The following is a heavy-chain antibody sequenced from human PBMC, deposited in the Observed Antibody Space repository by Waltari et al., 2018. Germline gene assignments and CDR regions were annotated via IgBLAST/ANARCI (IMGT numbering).Heavy chain of an antibody. CDR2: IYYSGST. Sequence: QLQLQESGPGLVKPSETLSLTCTVSGGSISSSSYYWGWIRQPPGKGLEWIGSIYYSGSTYYNPSLKSRVTISVDTSKNQFSLKLSSVTAADTAVYYSASSITMIVVVITHDAFDIWGQGTMVTVSS. D-gene: IGHD3-22*01. V-gene: IGHV4-39*07. CDR1: GGSISSSSYY. CDR3: ASSITMIVVVITHDAFDI. J-gene: IGHJ3*02.